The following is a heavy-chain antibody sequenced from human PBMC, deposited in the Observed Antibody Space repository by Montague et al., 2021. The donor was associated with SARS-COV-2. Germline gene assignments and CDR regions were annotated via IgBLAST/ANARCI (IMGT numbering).Heavy chain of an antibody. CDR3: ARDGWTVSTFLWVGYVRGELYGFDP. J-gene: IGHJ5*02. V-gene: IGHV4-39*07. D-gene: IGHD3-10*01. CDR2: IYYSGST. CDR1: GGSISSSSYY. Sequence: SETLSLTCTVSGGSISSSSYYWGWIRQPPGKGLEWIGSIYYSGSTYYNPSLKSRVTISVDTPKNQFSLKLSSVTAADTAVYYCARDGWTVSTFLWVGYVRGELYGFDPWGQGTLVTVSS.